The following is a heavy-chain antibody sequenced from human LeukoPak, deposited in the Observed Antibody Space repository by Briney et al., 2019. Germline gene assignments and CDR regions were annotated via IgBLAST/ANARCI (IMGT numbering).Heavy chain of an antibody. D-gene: IGHD4-17*01. Sequence: GGSLRLSCAASGFIVSSNYMSWVRQAPGKGLEWVSVIYSGGSTYYADSVKGRFTISRDNSKDTLYLQLNSLRADDTAVYYCATARTLRVTTSFDYWGQGTLVTVSS. J-gene: IGHJ4*02. CDR2: IYSGGST. CDR1: GFIVSSNY. V-gene: IGHV3-53*01. CDR3: ATARTLRVTTSFDY.